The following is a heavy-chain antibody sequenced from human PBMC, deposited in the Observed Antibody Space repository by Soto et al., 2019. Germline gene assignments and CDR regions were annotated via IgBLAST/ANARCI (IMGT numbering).Heavy chain of an antibody. CDR2: ISSSSSYI. Sequence: GGSLRLSCAASGFTFSSYSMNWVRQAPGKGLEWVSSISSSSSYIYYADSVKGRFTISRDNAKNSLYLQMNSLRAEDTAVYYCARDLRRGQQPGYWGQGTLVTVSS. V-gene: IGHV3-21*01. CDR1: GFTFSSYS. J-gene: IGHJ4*02. D-gene: IGHD6-13*01. CDR3: ARDLRRGQQPGY.